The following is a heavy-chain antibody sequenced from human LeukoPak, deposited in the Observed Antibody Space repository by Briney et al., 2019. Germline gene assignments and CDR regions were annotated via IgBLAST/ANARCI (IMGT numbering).Heavy chain of an antibody. V-gene: IGHV3-48*04. D-gene: IGHD1-1*01. CDR1: GFPFSDYS. CDR2: IWISSGNT. J-gene: IGHJ4*02. Sequence: GGSLRLSCTASGFPFSDYSMNWVRQAPGKGLEWISYIWISSGNTKYADSVRGRFTISADNAKNSLYLQMNSLRVEDTAVYYCARDHNYAFDNWGQGTLVSVSS. CDR3: ARDHNYAFDN.